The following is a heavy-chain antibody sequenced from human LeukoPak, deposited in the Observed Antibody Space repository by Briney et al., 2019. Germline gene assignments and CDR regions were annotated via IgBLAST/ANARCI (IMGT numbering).Heavy chain of an antibody. Sequence: SVKVSCKASGGTFSSYAISWVRQAPGQGLEWMGGIIPIFGTANYAQKFQGRVTITTDESTSPAYMELSSLRSEDTAVYYCARDRWMVRGASFWFDPWGQGTLVTVSS. J-gene: IGHJ5*02. CDR2: IIPIFGTA. CDR3: ARDRWMVRGASFWFDP. D-gene: IGHD3-10*01. V-gene: IGHV1-69*05. CDR1: GGTFSSYA.